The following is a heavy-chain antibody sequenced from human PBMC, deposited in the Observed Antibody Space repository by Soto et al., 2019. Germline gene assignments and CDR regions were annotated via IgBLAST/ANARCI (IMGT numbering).Heavy chain of an antibody. CDR3: ARDIMVRGRSYYGMDV. D-gene: IGHD3-10*01. CDR1: GFTFSTYG. CDR2: IWSDGSNE. J-gene: IGHJ6*02. Sequence: QVQLVESGGGVVQPGMSLRLSCAASGFTFSTYGVHWFRQAPGKGLEWVAVIWSDGSNEYYADSVKGRFTISRDNSKNTLFLQMDSLTTEDTAVYYCARDIMVRGRSYYGMDVWGQGTTVTVSS. V-gene: IGHV3-33*01.